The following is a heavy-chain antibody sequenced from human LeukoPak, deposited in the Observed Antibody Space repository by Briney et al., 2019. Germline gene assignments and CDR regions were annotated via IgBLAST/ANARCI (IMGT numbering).Heavy chain of an antibody. CDR2: IYYSGST. CDR3: AREWNYVIDS. CDR1: GGSISSYY. V-gene: IGHV4-59*01. J-gene: IGHJ5*01. D-gene: IGHD1-7*01. Sequence: SETLSLTCTVSGGSISSYYWSWIRQPPGKGLEWIGYIYYSGSTTYNPSLKGRVTISVDTSKNQFSVKLSSVTAADTAVYYCAREWNYVIDSWGQGTLVTVSS.